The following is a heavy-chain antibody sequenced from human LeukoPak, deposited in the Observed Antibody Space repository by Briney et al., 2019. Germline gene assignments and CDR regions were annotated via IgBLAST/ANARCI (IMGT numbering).Heavy chain of an antibody. CDR1: GFAFSSYA. D-gene: IGHD3-16*02. Sequence: GGSLRVSCAASGFAFSSYAMSWVRQAPGKRLEWVSAISGSGRSTYYADSVKGRFTISRDNSKNTLYLQMNSLRAEDTAVYYCAKEGRSSHFYYGMDVWGQGTTVTVSS. V-gene: IGHV3-23*01. CDR2: ISGSGRST. CDR3: AKEGRSSHFYYGMDV. J-gene: IGHJ6*02.